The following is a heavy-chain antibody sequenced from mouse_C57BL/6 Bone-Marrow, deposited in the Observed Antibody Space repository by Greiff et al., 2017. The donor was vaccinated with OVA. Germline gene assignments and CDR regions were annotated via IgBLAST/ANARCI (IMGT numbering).Heavy chain of an antibody. J-gene: IGHJ4*01. V-gene: IGHV1-47*01. Sequence: VMLVESGAELVKPGASVKMSCKASGYTFTTYPIEWMKQNHGKSLEWIGNFHPYNDDTKYNEKFKGKATLTVEKSSSTVYLELSRLTSDDSAVYYCARLYYGSSYYAMDYWGQGTSVTVSS. CDR3: ARLYYGSSYYAMDY. CDR1: GYTFTTYP. CDR2: FHPYNDDT. D-gene: IGHD1-1*01.